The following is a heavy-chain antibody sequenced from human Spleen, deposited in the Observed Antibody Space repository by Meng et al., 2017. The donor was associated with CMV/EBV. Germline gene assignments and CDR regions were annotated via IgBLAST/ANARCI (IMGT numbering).Heavy chain of an antibody. Sequence: QLQLVQSGPEVKKPGASVKVSCTASGYLFISYAIHWVRQAPGQGLEWMGWISAYNGKPDYAQKFQGRVTMTTDTSTSTAHMELRNLRSDDTAVYYCARDSLPAVVTLYLGVEYWGQGPLVTVSS. CDR1: GYLFISYA. CDR2: ISAYNGKP. CDR3: ARDSLPAVVTLYLGVEY. J-gene: IGHJ4*02. D-gene: IGHD2-21*02. V-gene: IGHV1-18*01.